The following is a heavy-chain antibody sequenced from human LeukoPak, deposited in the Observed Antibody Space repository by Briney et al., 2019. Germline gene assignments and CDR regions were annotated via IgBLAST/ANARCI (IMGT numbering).Heavy chain of an antibody. CDR2: ISSGGETT. J-gene: IGHJ5*02. CDR3: ARGFLWKWLGGSWFDP. V-gene: IGHV3-48*02. Sequence: GGSLRLSCAGSGFTFSAYSIHWVRQAPGKGLEWVSYISSGGETTYYADSVKGRFTISRDNALNSLYLQMNSLRDEDTAVYYCARGFLWKWLGGSWFDPWGQGTLVTVSS. CDR1: GFTFSAYS. D-gene: IGHD3-22*01.